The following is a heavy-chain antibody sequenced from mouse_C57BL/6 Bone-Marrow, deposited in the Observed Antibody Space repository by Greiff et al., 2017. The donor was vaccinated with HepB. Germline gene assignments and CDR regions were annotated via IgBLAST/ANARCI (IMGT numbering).Heavy chain of an antibody. V-gene: IGHV14-1*01. D-gene: IGHD1-1*01. CDR1: GFNIKDYY. CDR3: TRIITTVVAKDY. Sequence: VQLKESGAELVRPGASVKLSCTASGFNIKDYYMHWVKQRPEQGLEWIGRIDPEDGDTEYAPKFQGKATMTADTSSNTAYLQLSSLTSEDTAVYYCTRIITTVVAKDYWGQGTTLTVSS. CDR2: IDPEDGDT. J-gene: IGHJ2*01.